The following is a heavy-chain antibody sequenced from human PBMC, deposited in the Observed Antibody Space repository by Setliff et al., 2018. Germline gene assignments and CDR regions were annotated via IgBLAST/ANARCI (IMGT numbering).Heavy chain of an antibody. CDR1: GGTFSDYY. CDR2: INHRGST. CDR3: ARGRNVAIRLLDA. V-gene: IGHV4-34*01. Sequence: SETLSLTCAAYGGTFSDYYWTWIRQPPGKGLEWVGEINHRGSTNYNPSLKSRVTISVDTSKDQFSLSLRYVTAADTAVYYCARGRNVAIRLLDAWGQGNLVTVSS. D-gene: IGHD6-6*01. J-gene: IGHJ4*02.